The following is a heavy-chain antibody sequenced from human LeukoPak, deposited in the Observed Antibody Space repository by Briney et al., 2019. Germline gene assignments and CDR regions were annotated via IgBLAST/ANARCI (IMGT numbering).Heavy chain of an antibody. Sequence: GGSLRLSCEASGFTFSSYWMHWVRQAPGKGLVWVSRINSDGSSTNYADSVKGRITISRDNAKNTLSLQMNSLRAEDTAVYYCARGDYYGSGTYYFDYWGQGILVTVSS. CDR1: GFTFSSYW. V-gene: IGHV3-74*01. J-gene: IGHJ4*02. D-gene: IGHD3-10*01. CDR3: ARGDYYGSGTYYFDY. CDR2: INSDGSST.